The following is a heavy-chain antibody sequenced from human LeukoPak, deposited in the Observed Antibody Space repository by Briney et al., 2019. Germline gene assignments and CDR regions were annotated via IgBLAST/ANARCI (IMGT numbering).Heavy chain of an antibody. D-gene: IGHD3-16*01. Sequence: ASVKVSCKASGYSFTGYFMQWVRQAPGQGLEWMGWISPNSGDTNYAQKFQGRVTMTRDTSISTAYMELSRLRSNDAAVYYCARRFYYAMDVWGQGTTVTVSS. CDR2: ISPNSGDT. V-gene: IGHV1-2*02. CDR1: GYSFTGYF. CDR3: ARRFYYAMDV. J-gene: IGHJ6*02.